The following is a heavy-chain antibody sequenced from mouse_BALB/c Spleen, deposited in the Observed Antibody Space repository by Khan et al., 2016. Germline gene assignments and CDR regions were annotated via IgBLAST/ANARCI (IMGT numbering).Heavy chain of an antibody. D-gene: IGHD1-1*01. V-gene: IGHV1-7*01. CDR2: INPSTGYT. Sequence: QVQLQQSGAELAKPGASVKMSCKASGYTFTSYWMHWVKQRPGPGLEWIGYINPSTGYTEYTQKFKDKATLTAAKSSSTAYMQLSSLTSEDSAVYYCASYGSSYYFDYWGQGTTLTVSS. CDR1: GYTFTSYW. J-gene: IGHJ2*01. CDR3: ASYGSSYYFDY.